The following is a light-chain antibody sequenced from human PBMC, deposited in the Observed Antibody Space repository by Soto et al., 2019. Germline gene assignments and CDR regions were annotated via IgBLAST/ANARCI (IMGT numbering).Light chain of an antibody. Sequence: DIVLTQSPATLSSSPGERATLSCRASQSVSSYLAWYKQNPGQAPRLLIYDASNRATGIPARFSGSGSGTDFTLTISNLEPEDFAVYYCQQRSNWLTFGGGTKVEIK. CDR2: DAS. J-gene: IGKJ4*02. CDR1: QSVSSY. CDR3: QQRSNWLT. V-gene: IGKV3-11*01.